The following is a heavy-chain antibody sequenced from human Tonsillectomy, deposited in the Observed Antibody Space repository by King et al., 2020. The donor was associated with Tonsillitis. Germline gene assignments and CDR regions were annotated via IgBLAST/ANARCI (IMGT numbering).Heavy chain of an antibody. J-gene: IGHJ4*02. V-gene: IGHV4-38-2*02. CDR3: ARDPPLDSSSWYGIGYFDY. CDR1: GYSISSGYY. Sequence: VQLQESGPGLVKPSETLSLTCAVSGYSISSGYYWGWIRQPPGKGLEWIGSIYHSGSTYYNPSLKSRVTISVDTSKNQFSLKLSSVTAADTAVYYCARDPPLDSSSWYGIGYFDYWGQGTLDTVSS. CDR2: IYHSGST. D-gene: IGHD6-13*01.